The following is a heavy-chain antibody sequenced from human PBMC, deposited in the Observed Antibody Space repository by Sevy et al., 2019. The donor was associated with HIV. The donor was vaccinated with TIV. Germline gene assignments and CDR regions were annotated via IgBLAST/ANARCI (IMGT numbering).Heavy chain of an antibody. D-gene: IGHD1-7*01. CDR2: IYYSGST. CDR3: ARQGTKLELPHYYYYYGMDV. J-gene: IGHJ6*02. CDR1: GGSISSSSYY. V-gene: IGHV4-39*01. Sequence: SETLSLTCTVSGGSISSSSYYWGWIRQPPGKGLEWIGSIYYSGSTYYNPSLKSRVTISVDTSKNQFSLKLSSVTAADTAVYYCARQGTKLELPHYYYYYGMDVWGQRTTVTVSS.